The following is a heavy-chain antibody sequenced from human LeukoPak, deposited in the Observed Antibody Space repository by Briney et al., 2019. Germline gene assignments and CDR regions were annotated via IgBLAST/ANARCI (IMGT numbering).Heavy chain of an antibody. V-gene: IGHV3-9*01. CDR2: ISWNSGSI. CDR3: AKALRRGAFDY. J-gene: IGHJ4*02. Sequence: GGSLRLSCAASGFTFDDYAMHWVRQAPGRGLEWVSGISWNSGSIGYADSVKGRFTISRDNAKNSLYLQMNSLRAEDTALYYCAKALRRGAFDYWGQGTLVTVSS. CDR1: GFTFDDYA. D-gene: IGHD3-10*01.